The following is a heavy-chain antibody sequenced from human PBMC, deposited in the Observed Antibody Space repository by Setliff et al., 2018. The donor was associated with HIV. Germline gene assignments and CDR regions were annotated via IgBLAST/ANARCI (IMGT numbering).Heavy chain of an antibody. CDR1: GFTFSTYA. CDR2: ISGSGDTT. J-gene: IGHJ3*02. D-gene: IGHD2-2*01. Sequence: GESLKISCAASGFTFSTYAMTWVRQAPGKGMEWVSAISGSGDTTYNADSVKGRFTVPRDNSKNTLYLQMNSLKVGDTAVYYCAKCSTSKATCDVSDIWGQGTMVTVSS. CDR3: AKCSTSKATCDVSDI. V-gene: IGHV3-23*01.